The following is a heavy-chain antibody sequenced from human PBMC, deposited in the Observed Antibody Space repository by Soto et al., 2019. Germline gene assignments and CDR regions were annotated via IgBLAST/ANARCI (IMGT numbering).Heavy chain of an antibody. Sequence: GGSLRLSCAASGFTFSSYSMNWVRQAPGKGLEWISFISSTGSTIYYADSVKGRFTISRDNAKNSLYLQMNTLTAEDTAIYYCAREPSYLNSWSYFDSWGQGTLVTVSS. V-gene: IGHV3-48*04. CDR2: ISSTGSTI. J-gene: IGHJ4*02. D-gene: IGHD6-13*01. CDR3: AREPSYLNSWSYFDS. CDR1: GFTFSSYS.